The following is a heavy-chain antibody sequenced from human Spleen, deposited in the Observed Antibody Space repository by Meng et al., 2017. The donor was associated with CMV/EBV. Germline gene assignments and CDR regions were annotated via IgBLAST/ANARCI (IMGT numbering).Heavy chain of an antibody. CDR3: AREMYSNSPRFYYGMDV. J-gene: IGHJ6*02. CDR1: GGSVSNSNYY. V-gene: IGHV4-61*01. D-gene: IGHD6-13*01. Sequence: SETLSLTCTVSGGSVSNSNYYWSWIRQPPGKGLEWIGYVYHSGSTNYNPSLKSRVTISVDTSKNQFSLRLRSVTAADTAVYYCAREMYSNSPRFYYGMDVWGQGTTVTVSS. CDR2: VYHSGST.